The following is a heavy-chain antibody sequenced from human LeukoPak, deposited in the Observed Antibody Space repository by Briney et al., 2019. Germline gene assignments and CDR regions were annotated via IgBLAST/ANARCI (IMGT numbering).Heavy chain of an antibody. Sequence: GGSMRLSCAASGFTFSSYAMHWVRQAPGKGLEWVAVISYDGSNKYYADSVKGRFTISRDNSKNTLYLQMNSLRAEDTAVYYCARSGHADDYRYYYYYYMDVWGKGTTVTVSS. D-gene: IGHD4-11*01. CDR3: ARSGHADDYRYYYYYYMDV. CDR2: ISYDGSNK. V-gene: IGHV3-30*04. J-gene: IGHJ6*03. CDR1: GFTFSSYA.